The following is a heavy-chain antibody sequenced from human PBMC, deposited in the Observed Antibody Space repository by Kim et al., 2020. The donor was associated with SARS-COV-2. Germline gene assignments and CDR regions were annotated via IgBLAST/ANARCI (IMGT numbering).Heavy chain of an antibody. Sequence: GGSLRLSCSASGFTFSNHIMHWVRQAPGMGLEDVSGITSNGGSTYYVDSVKGRFTISRDTSRNTLYLQMRSLRVEDTAIYYCVRGKDIMATRDRYFDLWGRGTLVSVSS. V-gene: IGHV3-64D*06. J-gene: IGHJ2*01. D-gene: IGHD5-12*01. CDR2: ITSNGGST. CDR1: GFTFSNHI. CDR3: VRGKDIMATRDRYFDL.